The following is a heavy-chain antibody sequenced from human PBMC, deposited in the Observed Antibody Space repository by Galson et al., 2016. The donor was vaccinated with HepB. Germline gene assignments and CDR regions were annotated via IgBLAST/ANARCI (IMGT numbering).Heavy chain of an antibody. Sequence: SLRLSCAASGFAFSGYAMAWVRQAPGKGLEWVSGMSDSDDIYYAPTVKGRFTISRDNSKNTVYLQLTSLRAEDTAVYYCAKDKRGHSSAWYWYFDYWGPGTLVRVSP. CDR3: AKDKRGHSSAWYWYFDY. D-gene: IGHD6-13*01. CDR2: MSDSDDI. CDR1: GFAFSGYA. V-gene: IGHV3-23*01. J-gene: IGHJ4*02.